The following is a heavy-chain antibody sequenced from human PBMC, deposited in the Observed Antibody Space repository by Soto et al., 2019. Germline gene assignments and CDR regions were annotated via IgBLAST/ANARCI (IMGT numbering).Heavy chain of an antibody. J-gene: IGHJ5*02. V-gene: IGHV5-51*01. D-gene: IGHD2-2*01. Sequence: PGESLKISCKGSGYSFTSYWIGWVRQMPGKGLEWMGIIYPGDSDTRYSPSFQGQVTISADKSISTAYLQWSSLKASDTAMYYCARHSCSSTSCYDWFDPWGQGTLVTVSS. CDR2: IYPGDSDT. CDR3: ARHSCSSTSCYDWFDP. CDR1: GYSFTSYW.